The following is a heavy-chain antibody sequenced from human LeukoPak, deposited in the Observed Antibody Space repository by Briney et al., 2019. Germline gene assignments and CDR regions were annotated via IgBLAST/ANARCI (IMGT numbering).Heavy chain of an antibody. J-gene: IGHJ4*02. CDR3: ARDRGPRYSSGWSFDY. CDR2: IYYSGST. CDR1: GGSISGYY. V-gene: IGHV4-59*01. D-gene: IGHD6-19*01. Sequence: PSGTLSLTCTVSGGSISGYYWSLIRQPPGKGLEWIGYIYYSGSTNYNPSLKSRVTISVDTSKNQFSLKLSSVTAADTAVYYCARDRGPRYSSGWSFDYWGQGTLVTVSS.